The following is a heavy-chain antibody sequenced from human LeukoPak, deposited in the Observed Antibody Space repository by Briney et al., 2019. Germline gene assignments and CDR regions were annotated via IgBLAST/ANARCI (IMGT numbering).Heavy chain of an antibody. V-gene: IGHV3-30-3*01. CDR1: GFTFSSYA. CDR3: ARDSGGYDFWSGYYSATYFDY. J-gene: IGHJ4*02. Sequence: LGGSLRLSCAASGFTFSSYAMHWVRQAPGKGLEWVAVISYDGSNKYYADSVKGRFTISRDNSKNTLYLQMDSLRAEDTAVYYCARDSGGYDFWSGYYSATYFDYWGQGTLVTVSS. CDR2: ISYDGSNK. D-gene: IGHD3-3*01.